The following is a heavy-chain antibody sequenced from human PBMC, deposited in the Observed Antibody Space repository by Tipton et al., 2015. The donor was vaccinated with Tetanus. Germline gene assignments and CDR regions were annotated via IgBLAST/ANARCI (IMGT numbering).Heavy chain of an antibody. CDR2: IYYSGDT. CDR3: ARDPGIASAGLWFDP. Sequence: LRLSCSVSGGSISSGGYFWNWVRQHPGKGLEWIGYIYYSGDTYINPSLKSRVTMSVDTSKNQISLNLSSVTAADTAVYYCARDPGIASAGLWFDPWGQGTLVTVSS. V-gene: IGHV4-31*02. D-gene: IGHD6-13*01. CDR1: GGSISSGGYF. J-gene: IGHJ5*02.